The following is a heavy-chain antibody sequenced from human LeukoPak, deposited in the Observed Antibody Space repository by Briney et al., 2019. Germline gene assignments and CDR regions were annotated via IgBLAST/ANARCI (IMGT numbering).Heavy chain of an antibody. CDR1: GFTFDDYG. J-gene: IGHJ6*02. D-gene: IGHD3-10*01. CDR3: GRDLDYGSGSPDYGMDV. V-gene: IGHV3-20*01. Sequence: GGSLRLSCAASGFTFDDYGMSWIRQAPGKGLEWVSGITWNGGSTGYADSVKGRFTISRDNAKNSLYLQMNSLRAEDTALYHCGRDLDYGSGSPDYGMDVWGQGTTVTVSS. CDR2: ITWNGGST.